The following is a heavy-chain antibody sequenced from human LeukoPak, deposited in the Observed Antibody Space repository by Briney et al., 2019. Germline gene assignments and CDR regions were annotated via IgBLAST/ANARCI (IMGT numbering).Heavy chain of an antibody. Sequence: VASVKVSCKASGYTFTGYYSRWVRQPPGRGLEWMGWINPSSGGAKYAQNFQGRVIMTTDTSVSTAYMELRSLRSDDTAVYYCARSSPPTYYHFYYYMDVWGKGSTVTVSS. CDR3: ARSSPPTYYHFYYYMDV. CDR2: INPSSGGA. D-gene: IGHD6-13*01. V-gene: IGHV1-2*02. J-gene: IGHJ6*03. CDR1: GYTFTGYY.